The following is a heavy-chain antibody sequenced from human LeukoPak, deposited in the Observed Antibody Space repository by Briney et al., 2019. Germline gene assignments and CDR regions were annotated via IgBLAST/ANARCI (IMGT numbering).Heavy chain of an antibody. CDR2: ISNSGDAT. CDR3: AKAPPYTKYFDY. CDR1: GFTFSNYA. J-gene: IGHJ4*02. Sequence: GRSLRLSCAASGFTFSNYAMHWVRQAPGQGLEWVSTISNSGDATFYADAVKGRFTISRDNSKNTLYLQMYSLRAEDTAIYYCAKAPPYTKYFDYWGQGTLLTVSS. D-gene: IGHD1-1*01. V-gene: IGHV3-23*01.